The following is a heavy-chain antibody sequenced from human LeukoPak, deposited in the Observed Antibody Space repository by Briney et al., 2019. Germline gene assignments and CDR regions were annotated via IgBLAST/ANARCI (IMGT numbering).Heavy chain of an antibody. D-gene: IGHD2-2*01. CDR3: ARRWTSPLRLDP. CDR1: GGSISSYY. Sequence: SETLSLTCTVSGGSISSYYWSWIRQRPGTGLEWIGYIYSSGSTNYNPSLNSRVTISVDTSNNQFSLKLMSVTAADTAVYYCARRWTSPLRLDPWGQGTLVTVSS. V-gene: IGHV4-59*08. CDR2: IYSSGST. J-gene: IGHJ5*02.